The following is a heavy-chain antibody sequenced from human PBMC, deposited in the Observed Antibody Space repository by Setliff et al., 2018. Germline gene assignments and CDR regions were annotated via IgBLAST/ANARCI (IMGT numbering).Heavy chain of an antibody. J-gene: IGHJ3*02. CDR1: GFSLSTSGVG. Sequence: SGPTLVNPTQTLTLTCTFSGFSLSTSGVGVGWIRQPPGKALEWLALIYWTDDKRYSPSLKNRLTITKDTSKNQVVLTMANMDPVDTGTYYCAHRQNYYDSSGYHAYAFDIWGQGTVVTVSS. CDR2: IYWTDDK. D-gene: IGHD3-22*01. V-gene: IGHV2-5*01. CDR3: AHRQNYYDSSGYHAYAFDI.